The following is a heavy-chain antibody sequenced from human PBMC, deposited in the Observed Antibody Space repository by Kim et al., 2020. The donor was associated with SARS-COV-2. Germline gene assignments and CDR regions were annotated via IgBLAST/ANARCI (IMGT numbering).Heavy chain of an antibody. V-gene: IGHV1-3*01. CDR2: INAANGNT. D-gene: IGHD2-2*01. CDR3: AREALACTTTSCSAYYHYGMDV. CDR1: GYTFTSYA. J-gene: IGHJ6*02. Sequence: ASVKVSCKASGYTFTSYAMHWVRQAPGQGLEWMGWINAANGNTKYSQKFQGRVTITRDTSASTAYMELRSLRSEDTAVYYCAREALACTTTSCSAYYHYGMDVWGQGTTVTVSS.